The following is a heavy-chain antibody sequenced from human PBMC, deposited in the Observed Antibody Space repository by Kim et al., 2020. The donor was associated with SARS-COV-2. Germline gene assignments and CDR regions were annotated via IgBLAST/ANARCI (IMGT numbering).Heavy chain of an antibody. CDR3: AALYYGSGKLGY. V-gene: IGHV4-34*01. J-gene: IGHJ4*02. Sequence: NSNPSLKSRVTLSVDTSKNQFSLKLSSVTAADTAVYYCAALYYGSGKLGYWGQGTLVTVSS. D-gene: IGHD3-10*01.